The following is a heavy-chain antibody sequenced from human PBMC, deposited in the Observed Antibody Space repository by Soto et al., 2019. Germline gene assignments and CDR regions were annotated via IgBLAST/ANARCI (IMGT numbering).Heavy chain of an antibody. CDR3: ARDPQYSTSSQVFDS. D-gene: IGHD6-6*01. CDR2: ISTYNGNT. Sequence: QVQLVQSGAEVKKPGASVKVSCKASGYTFTTYAISWVRQAPGQGLEWMGRISTYNGNTKYAQKLQGRLTMTTDTSTSTAYMELRSLRSDDTAVYYCARDPQYSTSSQVFDSWGQGTLVTVSS. J-gene: IGHJ4*02. CDR1: GYTFTTYA. V-gene: IGHV1-18*01.